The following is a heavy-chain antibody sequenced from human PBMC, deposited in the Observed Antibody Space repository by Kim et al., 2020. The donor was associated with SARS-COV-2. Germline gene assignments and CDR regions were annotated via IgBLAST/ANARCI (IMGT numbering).Heavy chain of an antibody. CDR3: ARDDYYGSGSYYPDYFDY. D-gene: IGHD3-10*01. CDR2: ISSSSSYI. CDR1: GFTFSSYS. Sequence: GGSLRLSCAASGFTFSSYSMNWVRHAPGKGLEWVSSISSSSSYIYYADSVKGRFTISRDNAKNSLYLQMNTLRAEDTAVYYCARDDYYGSGSYYPDYFDYWGQGTLVTVSS. J-gene: IGHJ4*02. V-gene: IGHV3-21*01.